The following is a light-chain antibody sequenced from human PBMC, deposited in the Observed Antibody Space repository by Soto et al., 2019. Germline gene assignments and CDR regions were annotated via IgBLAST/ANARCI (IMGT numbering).Light chain of an antibody. V-gene: IGKV3-15*01. Sequence: EIVLTQSPGTLSLSPGERATLSCRASQSVSIKLAWYQQKPGQAPGLLIYDTSTRATGIPARFSGSGSGTEFTLTISSLQSEDFAVYYCQQYNNWPPITFGQGTRLEIK. CDR3: QQYNNWPPIT. J-gene: IGKJ5*01. CDR1: QSVSIK. CDR2: DTS.